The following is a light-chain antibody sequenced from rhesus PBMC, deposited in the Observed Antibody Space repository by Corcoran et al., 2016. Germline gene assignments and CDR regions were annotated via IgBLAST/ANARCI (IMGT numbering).Light chain of an antibody. V-gene: IGLV2-32*01. CDR1: RSDIGGYNF. CDR2: EVT. Sequence: QAALTQPRSVSGSPGQSVTISCTGTRSDIGGYNFVSWYQKHPGTAPPLLIYEVTKRPSGVSDRFSGSQSANTASLTISGLQPEDEADYYGWWYSRRGTYIFGGGARLTVL. CDR3: WWYSRRGTYI. J-gene: IGLJ1*01.